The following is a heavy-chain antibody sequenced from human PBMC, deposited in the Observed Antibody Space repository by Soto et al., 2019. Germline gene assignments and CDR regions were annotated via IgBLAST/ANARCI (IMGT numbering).Heavy chain of an antibody. CDR1: GYTFSDHG. V-gene: IGHV1-18*01. Sequence: QIQLVQSGAEVKKPGASVRVSCKASGYTFSDHGFSWVRQGPGQGLEWLGWISAYNGATDYAQKFQRSVTMXTDTSTSTAYMELRSLRSDDTAVYYCAKDRPRLTQQFNGVSWGQGTLVTVSS. D-gene: IGHD2-8*01. CDR2: ISAYNGAT. CDR3: AKDRPRLTQQFNGVS. J-gene: IGHJ5*02.